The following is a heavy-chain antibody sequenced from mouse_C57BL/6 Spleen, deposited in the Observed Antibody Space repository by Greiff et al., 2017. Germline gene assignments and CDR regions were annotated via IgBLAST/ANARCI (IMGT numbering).Heavy chain of an antibody. V-gene: IGHV3-6*01. Sequence: EVQVVESGPGLVKPSQSLSLTCSVTGYSITSGYYWNWIRQFPGNKLEWMGYISYDGSNNYNPSLKNRISITRDTSKNQFFLKLNSVTTEDTATYYCASRWLLHYFDYWGQGTTLTVSS. CDR3: ASRWLLHYFDY. D-gene: IGHD2-3*01. CDR2: ISYDGSN. CDR1: GYSITSGYY. J-gene: IGHJ2*01.